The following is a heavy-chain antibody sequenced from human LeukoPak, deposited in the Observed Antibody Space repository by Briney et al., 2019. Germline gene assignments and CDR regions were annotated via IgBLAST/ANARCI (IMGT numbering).Heavy chain of an antibody. Sequence: PGGSLRLSCAASGFIFNSYGTHWVRQAPGKGLEWVAFIRYDGSNKYYADSVKGRFTISRDNSKNTLYLQMNSLRAEDTAVYYCAKERTTWIQLWTYYFDYWGQGTLVTVSS. CDR3: AKERTTWIQLWTYYFDY. CDR1: GFIFNSYG. V-gene: IGHV3-30*02. D-gene: IGHD5-18*01. J-gene: IGHJ4*02. CDR2: IRYDGSNK.